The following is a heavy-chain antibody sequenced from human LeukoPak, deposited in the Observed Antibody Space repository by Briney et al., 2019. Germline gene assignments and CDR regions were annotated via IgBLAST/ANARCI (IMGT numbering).Heavy chain of an antibody. CDR1: GFTFSSYW. J-gene: IGHJ4*02. Sequence: GGSLRLSCAASGFTFSSYWMSWVRQAPGKGLEWVANIKQDGSEKYYVDSVKGRFTISRDNAKNSLYLQVNSLRAEGTAVYYCGRIAAAGIDCWGQGTLVTVSS. D-gene: IGHD6-13*01. CDR3: GRIAAAGIDC. V-gene: IGHV3-7*01. CDR2: IKQDGSEK.